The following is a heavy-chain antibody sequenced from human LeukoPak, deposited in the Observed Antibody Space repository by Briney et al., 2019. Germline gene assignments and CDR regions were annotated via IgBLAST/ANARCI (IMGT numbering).Heavy chain of an antibody. CDR2: IYSGGST. CDR1: GFTVSSNY. Sequence: GGSLRLSCAASGFTVSSNYMSWVRQAPGKGLEWVSVIYSGGSTYYADSVKGRFTISRDNSKNTLYLQMNSLRAEDTAVYYCAREILAPGKTHDYWGQGTLVTVSS. J-gene: IGHJ4*02. CDR3: AREILAPGKTHDY. V-gene: IGHV3-66*01.